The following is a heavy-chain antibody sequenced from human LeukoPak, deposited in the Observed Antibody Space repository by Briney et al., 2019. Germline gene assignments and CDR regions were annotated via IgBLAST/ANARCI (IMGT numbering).Heavy chain of an antibody. J-gene: IGHJ4*02. V-gene: IGHV3-23*01. CDR1: AFTFSSHY. Sequence: GGSLRLSCAASAFTFSSHYMAWVRQAPGRALEWVSAIPGDGRDTVYADSVKGRFTISRDKSKNTLYLQMNSLRAEDTAIYYCVKHYDSRGSIFDYWGQGTLVSVSS. CDR2: IPGDGRDT. CDR3: VKHYDSRGSIFDY. D-gene: IGHD3-22*01.